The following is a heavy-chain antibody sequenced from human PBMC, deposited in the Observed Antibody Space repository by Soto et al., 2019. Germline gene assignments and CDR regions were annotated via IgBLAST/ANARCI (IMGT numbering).Heavy chain of an antibody. Sequence: QVQLVQSGAEVKKPGASVKVSCKVSGYTLNEVAMHWVRQAPGKGLEWLGGFDPDEDETIYAQHFQGRITMTEDTSTDTVYMESSSLRSEVTALYFCTTYHGDSNFDHWGQGTLVTVSS. CDR2: FDPDEDET. J-gene: IGHJ5*02. CDR3: TTYHGDSNFDH. D-gene: IGHD4-17*01. CDR1: GYTLNEVA. V-gene: IGHV1-24*01.